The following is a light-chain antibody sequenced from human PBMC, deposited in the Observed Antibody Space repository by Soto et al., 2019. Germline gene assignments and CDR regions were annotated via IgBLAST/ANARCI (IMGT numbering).Light chain of an antibody. CDR1: NVGSNS. CDR2: DNS. J-gene: IGLJ2*01. Sequence: SYELTQPPSVSMAPGQTATITCGGNNVGSNSVQWYQQNPGQAPVLVVYDNSDRPSGIPDRFSGSKSGNTATLTISRVEAGDEADYHCQVWDRTDDHHVLFGGGTKLTVL. CDR3: QVWDRTDDHHVL. V-gene: IGLV3-21*02.